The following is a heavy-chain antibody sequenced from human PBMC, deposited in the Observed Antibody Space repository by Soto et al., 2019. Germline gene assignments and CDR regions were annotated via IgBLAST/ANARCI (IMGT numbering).Heavy chain of an antibody. CDR3: ARGGIMYSSGWSDY. Sequence: PSETLSLTCAVSGYSISSGYYWGWIRQPPGKGLEWIGSIYHSGSTYYNPSLKSRVTISVDTSKNQFSLKLSSVTAADTAVYYCARGGIMYSSGWSDYWGQGTLVTVSS. CDR2: IYHSGST. CDR1: GYSISSGYY. D-gene: IGHD6-19*01. J-gene: IGHJ4*02. V-gene: IGHV4-38-2*01.